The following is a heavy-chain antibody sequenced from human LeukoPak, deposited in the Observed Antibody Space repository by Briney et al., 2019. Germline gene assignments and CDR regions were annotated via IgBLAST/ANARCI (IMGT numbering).Heavy chain of an antibody. CDR2: ISGSGGEK. J-gene: IGHJ4*02. CDR3: ASSDYYDSSRDY. D-gene: IGHD3-22*01. CDR1: GITFSAYD. Sequence: PGGSLRLSCAASGITFSAYDMSWVRQAPGKGLEWVSAISGSGGEKYYADSVKGRFTISRDNAKNSLYLQMNSLRAEDTAVYYCASSDYYDSSRDYWGQGTLVTVSS. V-gene: IGHV3-21*01.